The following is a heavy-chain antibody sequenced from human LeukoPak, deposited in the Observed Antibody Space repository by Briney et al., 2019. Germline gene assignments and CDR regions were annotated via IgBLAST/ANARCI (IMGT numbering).Heavy chain of an antibody. V-gene: IGHV3-30*02. CDR1: GFTFSSYG. J-gene: IGHJ4*02. CDR2: IRYDGSNK. D-gene: IGHD2/OR15-2a*01. CDR3: TTLDFDY. Sequence: PGGSLRLSCAASGFTFSSYGMHWVRQAPGKGLEWVAFIRYDGSNKYYADSVKGRFTISRDNSKNTLYLQMNSLRAEDTAVYYPTTLDFDYWGQGTLVTVSS.